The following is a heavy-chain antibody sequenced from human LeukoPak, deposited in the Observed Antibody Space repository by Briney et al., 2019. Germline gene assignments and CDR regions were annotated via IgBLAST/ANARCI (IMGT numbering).Heavy chain of an antibody. CDR1: GGSISSYY. J-gene: IGHJ3*02. V-gene: IGHV4-59*01. D-gene: IGHD4-23*01. CDR3: ARGGTAVIAPYAFDI. Sequence: SETLSLTCTVSGGSISSYYWSWLRQPPGKGLEWIGYIYYSGITNCNPSVKSRVAMSVDTSKKQFSLTLSSLTAADRAVYYCARGGTAVIAPYAFDIWGQGTMVTVSS. CDR2: IYYSGIT.